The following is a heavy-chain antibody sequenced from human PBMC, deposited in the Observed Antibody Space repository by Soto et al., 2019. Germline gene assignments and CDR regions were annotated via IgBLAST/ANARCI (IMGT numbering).Heavy chain of an antibody. V-gene: IGHV3-33*01. CDR2: IWYDGSNK. J-gene: IGHJ4*02. D-gene: IGHD3-10*01. CDR1: GFTFSSYG. CDR3: ARQEYGSGSYYNGLSLDY. Sequence: GGSLRLSCAASGFTFSSYGMHWVRQAPGKGLEWVAVIWYDGSNKYYADSVKGRFTISRDNSKNTLYLQMNSLRAEDTAVYYCARQEYGSGSYYNGLSLDYWGQGTLVTVSS.